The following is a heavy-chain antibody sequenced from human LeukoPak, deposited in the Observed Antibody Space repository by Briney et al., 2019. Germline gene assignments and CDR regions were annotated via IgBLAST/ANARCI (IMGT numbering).Heavy chain of an antibody. CDR1: GGSISSGGYY. Sequence: SQTLSLTCTVSGGSISSGGYYWSWIRQPPGMGLEWIGYIYHSGSTYYNPSLKSRVTISVDRSKNQFSLKLSSVTAADTAVYYCGGGAPALYYYYYMDVWGKGTTVTVSS. D-gene: IGHD3-10*01. J-gene: IGHJ6*03. CDR3: GGGAPALYYYYYMDV. CDR2: IYHSGST. V-gene: IGHV4-30-2*01.